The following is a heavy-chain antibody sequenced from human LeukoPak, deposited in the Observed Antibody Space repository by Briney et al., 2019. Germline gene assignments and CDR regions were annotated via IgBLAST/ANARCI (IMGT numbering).Heavy chain of an antibody. CDR2: IYYSGST. CDR1: GGSISSYC. Sequence: SETLSLTCTVSGGSISSYCWSWIRQPPGKGLEWIGYIYYSGSTNYNPSLKSRVTISVDTSKNQFSLKLSSVTAADTAVYYCATRPSPAPPNNWFDPWGQGTLVTVSS. D-gene: IGHD6-25*01. V-gene: IGHV4-59*08. J-gene: IGHJ5*02. CDR3: ATRPSPAPPNNWFDP.